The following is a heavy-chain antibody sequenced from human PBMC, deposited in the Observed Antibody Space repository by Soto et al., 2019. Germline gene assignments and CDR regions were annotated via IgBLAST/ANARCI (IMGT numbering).Heavy chain of an antibody. D-gene: IGHD2-21*02. CDR1: GDTFTDYY. J-gene: IGHJ4*02. CDR2: VNPSGGHT. V-gene: IGHV1-46*01. CDR3: ARGGHVVVVTAALDY. Sequence: QVQLVQSGAEVKKPGASVKVSCKASGDTFTDYYIHWVRQAPGQGLEWMGTVNPSGGHTTYAQHFLGRVTMTRDTSTSTLYMERTSLTAEDTAVYYCARGGHVVVVTAALDYWGQGTLVTVSS.